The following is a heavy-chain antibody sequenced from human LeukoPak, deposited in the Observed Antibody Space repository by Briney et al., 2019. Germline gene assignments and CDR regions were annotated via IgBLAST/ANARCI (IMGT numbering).Heavy chain of an antibody. CDR2: IYYSGST. J-gene: IGHJ4*02. V-gene: IGHV4-59*12. CDR1: GGSISSYY. CDR3: AVQIPYYYGSGGAFDY. D-gene: IGHD3-10*01. Sequence: SETLSLTCTVSGGSISSYYWSWIRQPPGKGLEWIGYIYYSGSTNYNPSLKSRVTMSVDTSKNQFSLKLSSVTAADTAVYYCAVQIPYYYGSGGAFDYWGQGTLVTVSS.